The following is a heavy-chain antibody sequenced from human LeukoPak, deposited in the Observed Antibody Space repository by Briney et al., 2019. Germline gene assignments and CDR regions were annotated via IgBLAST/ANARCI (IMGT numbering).Heavy chain of an antibody. D-gene: IGHD1-26*01. CDR1: GFTFGDYA. CDR3: TRAAGSSPDY. V-gene: IGHV3-49*04. Sequence: PGGSLRLSCTASGFTFGDYAMSWVRQAPGKGLEWVGFIRSKVYGGTTEYAASVKGRFTISRDDSKSIAYLQMNSLKTEDTAVYYCTRAAGSSPDYWGQGTLVTVSS. CDR2: IRSKVYGGTT. J-gene: IGHJ4*02.